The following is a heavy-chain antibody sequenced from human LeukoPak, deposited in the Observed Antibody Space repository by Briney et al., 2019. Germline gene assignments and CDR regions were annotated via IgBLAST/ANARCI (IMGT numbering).Heavy chain of an antibody. V-gene: IGHV4-38-2*01. J-gene: IGHJ5*02. CDR1: GYSISSGYY. CDR3: ARAARDYGPYNWFDP. CDR2: IYHSGST. Sequence: SETLSLTCAVSGYSISSGYYWGWIRQPPGKGLEWIGSIYHSGSTYYNPSLKSRVTISVDTSKNQFSLKLSSVTAADTAVYYCARAARDYGPYNWFDPWGQGTLVTVSS. D-gene: IGHD4-17*01.